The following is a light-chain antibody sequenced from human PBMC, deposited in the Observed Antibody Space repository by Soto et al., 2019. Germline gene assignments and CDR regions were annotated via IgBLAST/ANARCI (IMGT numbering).Light chain of an antibody. V-gene: IGKV3-20*01. CDR2: GAS. J-gene: IGKJ4*01. CDR3: RQYGTSLGFP. CDR1: QSVSSNF. Sequence: EIVLTQSPGTLSLSPGERATLSCRASQSVSSNFLAWYQYKLGQAPRLLIYGASKRATGILDMFSGSGSETDCTLTISRLEPEDFEVYYCRQYGTSLGFPVGGGTKVDIK.